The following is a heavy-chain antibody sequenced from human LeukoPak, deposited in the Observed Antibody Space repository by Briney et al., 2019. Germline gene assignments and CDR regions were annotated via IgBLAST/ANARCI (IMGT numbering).Heavy chain of an antibody. Sequence: PGGSLRLSCAASGFTFSSYGMHWVRQAPGKGLEWVAFIRYDGSNKYYADSVKGRFTISRDNSKNTLYLQMNSLRAEDTAAYYCAKPDFWSGFGINYWGQGTLVTVSS. V-gene: IGHV3-30*02. J-gene: IGHJ4*02. D-gene: IGHD3-3*01. CDR1: GFTFSSYG. CDR2: IRYDGSNK. CDR3: AKPDFWSGFGINY.